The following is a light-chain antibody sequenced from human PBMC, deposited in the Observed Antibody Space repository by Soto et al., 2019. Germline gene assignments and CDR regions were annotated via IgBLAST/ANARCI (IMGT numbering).Light chain of an antibody. Sequence: DIQMTQAPYTLSGSVGAIATFLCWPIQTIIRWLARYQRKPGQEPSLLTYKEPTLNGGVPSIFCCSGSGTEFALTITRLQPDDFAPYYCQHDNSDSEAFGQGTKLDIK. CDR3: QHDNSDSEA. CDR1: QTIIRW. V-gene: IGKV1-5*03. CDR2: KEP. J-gene: IGKJ1*01.